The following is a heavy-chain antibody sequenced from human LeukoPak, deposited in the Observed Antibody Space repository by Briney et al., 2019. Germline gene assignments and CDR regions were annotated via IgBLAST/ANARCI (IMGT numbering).Heavy chain of an antibody. Sequence: SETLSLTCAVYGGSFSGYYWSWIRQPPGKGLEWIGEINHSGSTNYNPSLKSRVTISVDTSKNQFSLKLSSVTAADTAVYYCARRYYYDSRDDAFDIWGQGTMVTVSS. CDR2: INHSGST. CDR1: GGSFSGYY. V-gene: IGHV4-34*01. J-gene: IGHJ3*02. D-gene: IGHD3-22*01. CDR3: ARRYYYDSRDDAFDI.